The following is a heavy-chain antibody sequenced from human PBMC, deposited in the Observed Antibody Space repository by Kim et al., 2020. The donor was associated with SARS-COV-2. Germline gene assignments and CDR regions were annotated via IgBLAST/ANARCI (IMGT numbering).Heavy chain of an antibody. CDR1: GFTFSSYA. J-gene: IGHJ4*02. D-gene: IGHD3-22*01. CDR3: VTRGGPGDYDSSGYYSGDY. V-gene: IGHV3-64D*06. CDR2: ISSNGGST. Sequence: GGSLRLSCSASGFTFSSYAMHWVRQAPGKGLEYVSAISSNGGSTYYADSVKGRFTISRDNSKNTLYLQMSSLRAEDTAVYYCVTRGGPGDYDSSGYYSGDYWGQGTLVAVSS.